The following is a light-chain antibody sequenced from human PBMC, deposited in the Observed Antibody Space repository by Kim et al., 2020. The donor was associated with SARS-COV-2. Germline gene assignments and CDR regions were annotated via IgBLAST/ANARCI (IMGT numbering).Light chain of an antibody. V-gene: IGLV1-36*01. J-gene: IGLJ3*02. CDR1: SSNIGNND. CDR2: DNN. Sequence: QKVTISCSGNSSNIGNNDVNWYQQFPGKAPKLLIYDNNMRSSGVSDRFSGSKSGTSATLAISGLQSEDEADYYCETWDNSVSGWVFGGGTQLTVL. CDR3: ETWDNSVSGWV.